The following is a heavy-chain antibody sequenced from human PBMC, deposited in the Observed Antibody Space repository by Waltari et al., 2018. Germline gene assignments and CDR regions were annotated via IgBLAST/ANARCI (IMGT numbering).Heavy chain of an antibody. Sequence: QVQLVQSGAEVKKPGASVKVSCKASGYTFTSYDIHWVRQATGQGLEWMGWMNPNSGNTGYAQKLQGRVSISRKTDRSRAYMELSSMRSEDTVVYECGRDVKKASSGCAYWGQGTLVTVSS. J-gene: IGHJ4*02. D-gene: IGHD6-19*01. CDR1: GYTFTSYD. CDR2: MNPNSGNT. CDR3: GRDVKKASSGCAY. V-gene: IGHV1-8*02.